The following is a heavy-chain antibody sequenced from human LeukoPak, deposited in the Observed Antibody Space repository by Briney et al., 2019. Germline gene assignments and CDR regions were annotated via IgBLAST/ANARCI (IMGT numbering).Heavy chain of an antibody. J-gene: IGHJ5*02. CDR1: GCTFSSYG. V-gene: IGHV1-18*04. Sequence: ASVKVSCKASGCTFSSYGISWVRQAPGQGLEWMGWISAYNGNTNYAQKLQGRVMMTTDTSTSTAYMELRSLRSDDTAVYYCARDLGGITMVRGVIGNWFDPWGQGTLVTVSS. CDR2: ISAYNGNT. CDR3: ARDLGGITMVRGVIGNWFDP. D-gene: IGHD3-10*01.